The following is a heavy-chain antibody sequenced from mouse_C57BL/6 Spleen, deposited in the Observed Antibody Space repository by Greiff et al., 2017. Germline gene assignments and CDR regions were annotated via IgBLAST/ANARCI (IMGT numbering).Heavy chain of an antibody. CDR1: GYTFTDYE. Sequence: QVQLKQSGAELVRPGASVTLSCKASGYTFTDYEMHWVKQTPVHGLEWIGAIDPETGGTAYNQKFKGKAILTADKSSSTAYMELRSLTSEDSAVYYCTRNYGGFDYWGQGTTLTVSS. CDR3: TRNYGGFDY. J-gene: IGHJ2*01. V-gene: IGHV1-15*01. D-gene: IGHD1-1*01. CDR2: IDPETGGT.